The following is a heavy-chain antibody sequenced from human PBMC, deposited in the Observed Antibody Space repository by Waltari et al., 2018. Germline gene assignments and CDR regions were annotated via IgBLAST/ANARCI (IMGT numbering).Heavy chain of an antibody. Sequence: EVQLVESGGGLVQPGGSLRLSCAASGFTFSSYSMKWVRRAPRKGLEWVSYISSSSSTIYYADFVKRRFTIASDNAKNSVYLQMNSLRAEDTAVYYCARDPPSDWEYSGYPIDYWGQGTLVTGSS. D-gene: IGHD5-12*01. CDR1: GFTFSSYS. CDR3: ARDPPSDWEYSGYPIDY. V-gene: IGHV3-48*01. J-gene: IGHJ4*02. CDR2: ISSSSSTI.